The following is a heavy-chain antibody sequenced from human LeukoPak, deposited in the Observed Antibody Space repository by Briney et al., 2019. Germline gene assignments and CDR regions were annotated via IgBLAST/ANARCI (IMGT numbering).Heavy chain of an antibody. V-gene: IGHV1-2*02. Sequence: ASVKVSCKASGYTFTGYYMHWVRQAPGQGLEWMGWINPNSGGTNYAQKFQGRVTMTRDTSISTAYMELSRLISAATAAYYCARGWDTIDYWGRGTLVSVSS. D-gene: IGHD1-26*01. CDR3: ARGWDTIDY. CDR1: GYTFTGYY. CDR2: INPNSGGT. J-gene: IGHJ4*02.